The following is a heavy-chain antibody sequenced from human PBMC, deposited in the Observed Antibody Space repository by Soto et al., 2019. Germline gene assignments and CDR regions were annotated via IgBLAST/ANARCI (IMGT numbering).Heavy chain of an antibody. CDR2: IYYSGST. Sequence: SETLSLTCTVSGGSVSSGSYYWSWIRQPPGKGLEWIGYIYYSGSTNYNPSLKSRVTISVDTSKNQFSLKLSSVTAADTAVYYCASPSEYSSGWYGAFDIWGQGTMVTVSS. CDR1: GGSVSSGSYY. J-gene: IGHJ3*02. CDR3: ASPSEYSSGWYGAFDI. V-gene: IGHV4-61*01. D-gene: IGHD6-19*01.